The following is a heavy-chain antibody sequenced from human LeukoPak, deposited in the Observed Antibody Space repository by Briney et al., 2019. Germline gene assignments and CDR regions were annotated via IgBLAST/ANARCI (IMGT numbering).Heavy chain of an antibody. D-gene: IGHD6-13*01. CDR1: GGPISRYY. Sequence: SETLSLTCTVSGGPISRYYWSWIPEPPGKGLEWIGYIYYSGSTTYDPSLKSLVTISVNTSKNQFSLKLSSVTAADTAVYYCASYGAKGGYYYDYWGQGTLVTVSS. J-gene: IGHJ4*02. CDR2: IYYSGST. V-gene: IGHV4-59*01. CDR3: ASYGAKGGYYYDY.